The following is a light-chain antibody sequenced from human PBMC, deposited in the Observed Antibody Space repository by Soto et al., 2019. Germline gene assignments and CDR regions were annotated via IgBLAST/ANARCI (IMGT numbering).Light chain of an antibody. Sequence: EIVLTQSPGTLSLSPGERATLSCWASQSVSNRYLAWYQQKPGQAPRLLIYGASSRATGIPDRFSGSGSGTDFTLTISRLEPEDFAMYYCQQYGSSPITFGPGTKVDLK. CDR1: QSVSNRY. CDR2: GAS. CDR3: QQYGSSPIT. V-gene: IGKV3-20*01. J-gene: IGKJ3*01.